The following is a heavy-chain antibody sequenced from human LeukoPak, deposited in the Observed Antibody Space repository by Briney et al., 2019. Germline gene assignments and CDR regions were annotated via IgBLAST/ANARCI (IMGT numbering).Heavy chain of an antibody. Sequence: GESLKISCKGYGYSFSSYWIGWVRQMPGKGQEWMGIIYPGDSDSRYSPSFQGQVTISADKSISTPYLQWSSLKASDTAMYYCARQKDELAFDIWGQGTMVTVSS. CDR2: IYPGDSDS. V-gene: IGHV5-51*01. CDR1: GYSFSSYW. CDR3: ARQKDELAFDI. D-gene: IGHD3-10*01. J-gene: IGHJ3*02.